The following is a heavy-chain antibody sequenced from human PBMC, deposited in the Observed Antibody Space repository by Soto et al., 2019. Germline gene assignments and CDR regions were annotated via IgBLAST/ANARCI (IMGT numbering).Heavy chain of an antibody. CDR1: GYSFTSYW. D-gene: IGHD2-8*01. CDR2: IYPGDSDT. Sequence: GESLKISCKVSGYSFTSYWIGWVRQMPGKGLEWMGIIYPGDSDTRYSPSFQGQVTISADKSISTAYLQWSSLKASDTAMYYCAAVPRYCTNGVCFPSFYGMDVWGQGTTVTVSS. V-gene: IGHV5-51*01. CDR3: AAVPRYCTNGVCFPSFYGMDV. J-gene: IGHJ6*02.